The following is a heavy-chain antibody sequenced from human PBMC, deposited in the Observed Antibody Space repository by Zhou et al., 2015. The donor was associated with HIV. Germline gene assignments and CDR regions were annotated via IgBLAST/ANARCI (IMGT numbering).Heavy chain of an antibody. D-gene: IGHD3-9*01. Sequence: QVQLVQSGAEVKKPGASVKVSCKASGYTFTGYYMHWVRQAPGQGLEWMGWINPNSGGTNYAQKFQGRVTMTRDTSISTAYMELSRLRSDDTAVYYCARAAGPYYDILTGLYYFDYVGDGTLVHRLL. CDR1: GYTFTGYY. CDR3: ARAAGPYYDILTGLYYFDY. CDR2: INPNSGGT. J-gene: IGHJ4*01. V-gene: IGHV1-2*02.